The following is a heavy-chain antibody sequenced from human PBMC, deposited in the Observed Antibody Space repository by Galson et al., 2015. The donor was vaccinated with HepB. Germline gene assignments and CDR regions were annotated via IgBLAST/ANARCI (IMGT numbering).Heavy chain of an antibody. J-gene: IGHJ4*02. CDR1: GYTFTSYA. CDR3: ARDLRPVPPYGDYHDPSDAGPPDY. CDR2: ISPYNGNT. V-gene: IGHV1-18*04. Sequence: SVKVSCKASGYTFTSYAVTWVRQAPGQGLEWMGWISPYNGNTNYIQKLQGRVTMTTDTSTSTAYMELRSLTSDDTAVYYCARDLRPVPPYGDYHDPSDAGPPDYWCQGTLVTVTA. D-gene: IGHD4-17*01.